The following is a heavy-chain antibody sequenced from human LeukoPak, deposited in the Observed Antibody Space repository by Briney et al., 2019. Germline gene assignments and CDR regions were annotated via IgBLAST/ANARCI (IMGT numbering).Heavy chain of an antibody. CDR2: IFPIFGTA. CDR3: ASLGSGSYGVVIDY. CDR1: GGTFSSYA. D-gene: IGHD1-26*01. V-gene: IGHV1-69*13. Sequence: SVKVSCKASGGTFSSYAITWVRQAPGQGLEWMGGIFPIFGTANYAQKFQGRVTITVDESTTTSYMELSSLRSEDTAVYYCASLGSGSYGVVIDYWGQGTLVTVST. J-gene: IGHJ4*02.